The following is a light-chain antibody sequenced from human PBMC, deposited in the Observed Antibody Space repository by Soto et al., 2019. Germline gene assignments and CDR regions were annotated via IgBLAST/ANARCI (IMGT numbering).Light chain of an antibody. J-gene: IGKJ2*01. CDR1: QSVSSN. CDR2: DAS. Sequence: EVVMTQSPATLSVSPGERATLSCRASQSVSSNLVWYQQKPGQAPRLLIYDASTRATGIPARFSGSGSGTEFTLTISSLQSEDFAVYYCQHYNNWPPYTFGQGTKLEIK. CDR3: QHYNNWPPYT. V-gene: IGKV3-15*01.